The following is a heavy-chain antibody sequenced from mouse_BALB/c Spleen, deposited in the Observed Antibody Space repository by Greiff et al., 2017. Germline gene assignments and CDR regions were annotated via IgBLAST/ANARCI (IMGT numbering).Heavy chain of an antibody. CDR3: ARGATRWYFDV. V-gene: IGHV3-2*02. CDR1: GYSITSDYA. CDR2: ISYSGST. J-gene: IGHJ1*01. Sequence: VQLQQSGPGLVKPSQSLSLTCTVTGYSITSDYAWNWIRQFPGNKLEWMGYISYSGSTSYNPSLKSRISITRDTSKNQFFLQLNSVTTEDTATYDCARGATRWYFDVWGAGTTVTVSS.